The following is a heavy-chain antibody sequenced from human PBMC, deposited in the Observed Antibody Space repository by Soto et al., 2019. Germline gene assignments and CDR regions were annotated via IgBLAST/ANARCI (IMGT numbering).Heavy chain of an antibody. Sequence: QVLLEQSGAEVKKPGSSVKVSCKASGGTFSNSAISWVRQAPGQGLEWMGGIMPIFRTPDYAQKFQGRVSITADXSXXXDXXELSGMRSDDTAVYYCARDKDRAQIGGNYYYILDVWGQGTTVTVSS. CDR2: IMPIFRTP. V-gene: IGHV1-69*12. J-gene: IGHJ6*02. CDR3: ARDKDRAQIGGNYYYILDV. CDR1: GGTFSNSA.